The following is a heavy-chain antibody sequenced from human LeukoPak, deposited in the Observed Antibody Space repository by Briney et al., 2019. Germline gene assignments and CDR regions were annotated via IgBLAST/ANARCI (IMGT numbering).Heavy chain of an antibody. Sequence: GGSLRLSCAASGFTFSSYSMNWVRQAPGKGLEWVSSISSSSSYIYYADSVKGRFTISRDNAKNSLYLQMNSLRAEDTAVYYCARVDCSGGSCYLDYWGQGILVTVSS. CDR2: ISSSSSYI. CDR1: GFTFSSYS. J-gene: IGHJ4*02. V-gene: IGHV3-21*01. D-gene: IGHD2-15*01. CDR3: ARVDCSGGSCYLDY.